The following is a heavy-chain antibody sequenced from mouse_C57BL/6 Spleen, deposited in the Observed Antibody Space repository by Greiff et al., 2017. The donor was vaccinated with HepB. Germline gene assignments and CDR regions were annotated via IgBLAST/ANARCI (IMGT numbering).Heavy chain of an antibody. CDR1: GFTFSDYG. CDR2: ISSGSSTI. D-gene: IGHD1-1*01. CDR3: ARSYYGSSSYAMDY. V-gene: IGHV5-17*01. J-gene: IGHJ4*01. Sequence: VKLMESGGGLVKPGGSLKLSCAASGFTFSDYGMHWVRQAPEKGLEWVAYISSGSSTIYYADTVKGRFTISRDNAKNTLFLQMTSLRSEDTAMYYCARSYYGSSSYAMDYWGQGTSVTVSS.